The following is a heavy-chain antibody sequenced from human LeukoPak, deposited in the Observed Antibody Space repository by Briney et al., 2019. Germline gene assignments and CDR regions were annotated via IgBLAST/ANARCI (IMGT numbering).Heavy chain of an antibody. Sequence: SETLSLTCTVSGGSINSYYWSWIRHPPGKGLEWIGYMYHSGSTNYNPSLKSRVTISVDTSKNQFSLKMSSVTAADTAVYYCASHYGDRHAFDIWGQGTMVTVSS. CDR3: ASHYGDRHAFDI. D-gene: IGHD4-17*01. CDR1: GGSINSYY. V-gene: IGHV4-59*01. CDR2: MYHSGST. J-gene: IGHJ3*02.